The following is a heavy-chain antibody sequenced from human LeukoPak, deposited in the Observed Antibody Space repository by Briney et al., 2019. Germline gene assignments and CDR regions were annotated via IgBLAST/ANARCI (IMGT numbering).Heavy chain of an antibody. J-gene: IGHJ3*02. D-gene: IGHD1-26*01. V-gene: IGHV4-59*11. Sequence: SETLSLTRSVSGDSISFHFWSWIRQPPGKGLEWIGHTYYGGGTDYNPSLASRVTVSADTSKNQFSLKLSSVTAADTAVYYCATLGRAAGNAFDIWGQGTVVIVSS. CDR2: TYYGGGT. CDR1: GDSISFHF. CDR3: ATLGRAAGNAFDI.